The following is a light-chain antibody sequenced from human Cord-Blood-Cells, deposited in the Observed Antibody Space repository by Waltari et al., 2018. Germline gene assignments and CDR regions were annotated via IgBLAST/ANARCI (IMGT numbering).Light chain of an antibody. CDR2: DVS. CDR3: SSYTRRSTLVV. V-gene: IGLV2-14*01. J-gene: IGLJ2*01. Sequence: QSALTQPASVSGSPGQSITISCTGTSSDVCGYNYVSWYQQHPGKAPKLMIYDVSNRPSGVSNRFSGSKAGNTASLTISGLQAEDEAYYYCSSYTRRSTLVVFGGGTKLTVL. CDR1: SSDVCGYNY.